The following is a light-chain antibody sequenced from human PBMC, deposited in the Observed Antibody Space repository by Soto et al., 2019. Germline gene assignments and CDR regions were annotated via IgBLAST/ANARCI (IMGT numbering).Light chain of an antibody. J-gene: IGKJ4*01. CDR3: QQYGTSPPQVT. V-gene: IGKV3-20*01. CDR1: QSVSSSY. Sequence: EIVLTQSPGTLSLSPGERATLSCRASQSVSSSYLAWYQQKPGQAPRLLIYGASSRATRIPDRFSGSGSGTDFTLTISRLEPEDFAVFYCQQYGTSPPQVTFGGGTKVEIK. CDR2: GAS.